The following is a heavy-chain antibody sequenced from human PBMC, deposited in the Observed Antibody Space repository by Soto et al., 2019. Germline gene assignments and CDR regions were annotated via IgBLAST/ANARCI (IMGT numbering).Heavy chain of an antibody. CDR3: ARHGLFSSGYYYAFIDY. Sequence: GESLKISCKGSGYSFTSYWISWVRQMPGKGLEWMGRIDPSDSYTNYSPSFQGHVTISADKSISTAYLQWSSLKASDTAMYYCARHGLFSSGYYYAFIDYWGQGTLVTVSS. J-gene: IGHJ4*02. D-gene: IGHD3-22*01. V-gene: IGHV5-10-1*01. CDR1: GYSFTSYW. CDR2: IDPSDSYT.